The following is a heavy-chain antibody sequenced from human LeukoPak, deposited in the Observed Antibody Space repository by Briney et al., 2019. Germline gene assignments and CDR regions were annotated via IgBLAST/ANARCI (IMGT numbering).Heavy chain of an antibody. Sequence: SVKVSCKASGGTFSSYAISWVRQAPGQGLEWMGRIIPILGIANYAQKFQGRVTITADKSTSTAYMELSSLRSEDTAVYYCASSYNWNYVSFDYWGQGTLVTVSS. CDR3: ASSYNWNYVSFDY. J-gene: IGHJ4*02. CDR2: IIPILGIA. CDR1: GGTFSSYA. V-gene: IGHV1-69*04. D-gene: IGHD1-7*01.